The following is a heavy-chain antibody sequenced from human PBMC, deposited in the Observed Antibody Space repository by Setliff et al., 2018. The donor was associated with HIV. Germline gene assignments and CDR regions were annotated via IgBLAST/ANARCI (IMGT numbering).Heavy chain of an antibody. CDR1: GFTFSNYA. Sequence: GGSLRLSCAASGFTFSNYAMHWVRQAPGKGLEWVAVISYDGSNKYYADSMKGRFTISRDSSKNTLYLQMNSLRVEDTAVYYCARETMYDSRGYLSHYFDYWGQGTPVTVSS. CDR2: ISYDGSNK. J-gene: IGHJ4*02. CDR3: ARETMYDSRGYLSHYFDY. V-gene: IGHV3-30-3*01. D-gene: IGHD3-22*01.